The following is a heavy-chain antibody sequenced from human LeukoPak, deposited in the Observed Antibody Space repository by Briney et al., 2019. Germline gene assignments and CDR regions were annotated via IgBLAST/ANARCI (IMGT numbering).Heavy chain of an antibody. CDR2: IYTSGST. CDR3: ARVPQYYYYYMDV. V-gene: IGHV4-61*02. CDR1: GGSISSGSYY. Sequence: SETLSLTCTVSGGSISSGSYYWSWIRQPAGKGLEWIGRIYTSGSTHYNPSLKSRVTISVDTSKNQFSLKLSSVAAADTAVYYCARVPQYYYYYMDVWGKGTTVTISS. J-gene: IGHJ6*03.